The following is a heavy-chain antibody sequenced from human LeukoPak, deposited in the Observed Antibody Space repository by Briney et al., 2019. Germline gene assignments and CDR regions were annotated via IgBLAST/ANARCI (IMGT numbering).Heavy chain of an antibody. CDR3: ARQTTYYYDSSGYYYFDY. CDR2: IYYSGST. D-gene: IGHD3-22*01. CDR1: GGSISSYY. J-gene: IGHJ4*02. Sequence: PSETLSLTCTVSGGSISSYYWSWIRQPPGKGLEWIGYIYYSGSTNYNPSLKSRVTISVDTSKNQFSLKLSSVTAADTAVYYCARQTTYYYDSSGYYYFDYWGQGTLVTVPS. V-gene: IGHV4-59*08.